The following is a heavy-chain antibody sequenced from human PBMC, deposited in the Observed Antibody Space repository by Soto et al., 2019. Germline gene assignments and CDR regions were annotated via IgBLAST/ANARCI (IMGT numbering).Heavy chain of an antibody. Sequence: PSVKVSCKASGGTFSSYAISWVRQAPGQGLEWMGGIIPIFGTANYAQKFQGRVTITADESTSTAYMELSSLRSEDTAVYYCARDRGDYVWGSYRSFDYWGQGTLVTVSS. J-gene: IGHJ4*02. CDR3: ARDRGDYVWGSYRSFDY. V-gene: IGHV1-69*13. CDR1: GGTFSSYA. D-gene: IGHD3-16*02. CDR2: IIPIFGTA.